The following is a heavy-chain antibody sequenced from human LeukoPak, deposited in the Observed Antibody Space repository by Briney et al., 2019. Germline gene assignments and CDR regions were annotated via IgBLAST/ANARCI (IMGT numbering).Heavy chain of an antibody. Sequence: GASVKVSCKASGYTFISYGITWVRQAPGQGLEWMGWISAYNGNTNYAQKFQGRVTMTTDTSTSTVYMELRSLRSDDTAVYYCARGQRGLGDAFDIWGQGTLVTVSS. CDR3: ARGQRGLGDAFDI. V-gene: IGHV1-18*01. CDR1: GYTFISYG. J-gene: IGHJ3*02. CDR2: ISAYNGNT. D-gene: IGHD7-27*01.